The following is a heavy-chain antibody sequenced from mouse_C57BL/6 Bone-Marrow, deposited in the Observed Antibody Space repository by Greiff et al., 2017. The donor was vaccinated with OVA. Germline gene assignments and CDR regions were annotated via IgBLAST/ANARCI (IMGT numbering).Heavy chain of an antibody. CDR2: ISSGGSYT. V-gene: IGHV5-6*02. Sequence: DVMLVESGGDLVKPGGSLKLSCAASGFTFSSYGMSWVRQTPDKRLEWVANISSGGSYTYYPDSVKGRFTISRDNTKNTLYLQTSSLKSEDTAMYYCARRNLRAHWYFDVWGTGTTVTVSS. CDR1: GFTFSSYG. CDR3: ARRNLRAHWYFDV. J-gene: IGHJ1*03. D-gene: IGHD1-3*01.